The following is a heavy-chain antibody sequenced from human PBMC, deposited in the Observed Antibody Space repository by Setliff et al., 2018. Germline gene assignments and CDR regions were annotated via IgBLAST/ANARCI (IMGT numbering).Heavy chain of an antibody. CDR2: IYQGGST. J-gene: IGHJ3*02. V-gene: IGHV4-38-2*02. CDR1: GYSISSGYI. CDR3: ARVATYAFDI. Sequence: SETLSLTCTVSGYSISSGYIWGWIRQPPGKGLEWIGSIYQGGSTYYNPSLKSRVTISVDKSKNQFSLKLSSVTAADTAVYYCARVATYAFDIWGQGTMVTVSS.